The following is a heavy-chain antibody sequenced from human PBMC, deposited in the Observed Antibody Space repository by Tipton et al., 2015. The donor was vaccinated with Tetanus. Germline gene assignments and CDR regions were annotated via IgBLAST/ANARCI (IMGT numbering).Heavy chain of an antibody. J-gene: IGHJ4*02. CDR1: GFTFNRHT. CDR3: GTGLGCTGGTCQGY. CDR2: INGASTTI. D-gene: IGHD2-8*02. Sequence: SLRLSCAASGFTFNRHTMNWVRQTPGKGLEWISSINGASTTIYYADSVEGRFTISRDNARQSLFLQMNSLRDGDTAVYYCGTGLGCTGGTCQGYWGQGTLVTVSS. V-gene: IGHV3-48*02.